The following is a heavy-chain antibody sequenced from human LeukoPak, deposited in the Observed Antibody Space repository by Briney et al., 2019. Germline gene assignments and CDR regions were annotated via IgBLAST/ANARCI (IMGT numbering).Heavy chain of an antibody. CDR2: IIPIFGTA. CDR1: GGTFSSYA. D-gene: IGHD3-22*01. V-gene: IGHV1-69*01. J-gene: IGHJ4*02. Sequence: GASVTVSCKASGGTFSSYAISWVRQAPGQGLEWMGGIIPIFGTANYAQKFQGRVTITADESTSTAYMELSSLRSEDTAVYYCARSSMIVVVITTPYYFDYWGQGTLVTVSS. CDR3: ARSSMIVVVITTPYYFDY.